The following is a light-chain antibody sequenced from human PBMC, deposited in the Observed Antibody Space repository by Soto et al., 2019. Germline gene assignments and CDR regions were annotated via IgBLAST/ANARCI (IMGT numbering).Light chain of an antibody. V-gene: IGKV1-12*01. CDR2: AAS. Sequence: DIQMTQSPSSVSSYVLYIFTITCLASQDIRDWIAWYQQKPGKAPKLLISAASTLQSGVPSRFSGSGSGTDFSLTISSLQSEDFATYYCQQAFSFPFTFGPGTKVDIK. CDR1: QDIRDW. CDR3: QQAFSFPFT. J-gene: IGKJ3*01.